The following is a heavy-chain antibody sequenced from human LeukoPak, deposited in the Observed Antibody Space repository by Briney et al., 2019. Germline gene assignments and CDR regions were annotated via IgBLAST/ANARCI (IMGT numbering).Heavy chain of an antibody. CDR1: GYTFTIYG. CDR3: ARVPVSGPGARFDY. J-gene: IGHJ4*02. Sequence: GASVKVSCKASGYTFTIYGISWVRQAPGQGLEWMGWISAYNVNTNDAQKLQGRVTMTTDTSTTTAYMELRSLRSDDTAVYYCARVPVSGPGARFDYWGQGTLVTVSS. D-gene: IGHD4-11*01. CDR2: ISAYNVNT. V-gene: IGHV1-18*01.